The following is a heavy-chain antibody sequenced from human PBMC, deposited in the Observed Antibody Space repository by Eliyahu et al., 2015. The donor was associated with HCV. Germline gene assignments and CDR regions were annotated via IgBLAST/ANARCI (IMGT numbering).Heavy chain of an antibody. V-gene: IGHV4-59*01. J-gene: IGHJ5*02. CDR2: XXYXGST. D-gene: IGHD6-19*01. CDR3: AXGGGGIAVTGTGGWFDP. CDR1: GGSITSYY. Sequence: RLVKPSETLSLTCTVSGGSITSYYWSWXRQPPGKGLEWIGYXXYXGSTNYNPSLKXRVTISVDTSKNQLSLKLSSVTAADTAVYYXAXGGGGIAVTGTGGWFDPWGQGTLVTVSS.